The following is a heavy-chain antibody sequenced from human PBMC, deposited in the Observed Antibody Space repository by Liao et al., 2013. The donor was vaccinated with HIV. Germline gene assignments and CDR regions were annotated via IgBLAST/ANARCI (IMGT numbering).Heavy chain of an antibody. CDR3: AREGAADWGSGYFDF. CDR1: GGSISTGSYY. J-gene: IGHJ4*02. Sequence: QLQLQDSGPGLVKPSETLSLTCTVSGGSISTGSYYWGWIRQPPGKGLEWIGSIYYSGTTYYTPSLKSRVTISVDTSKNQFSLKLNSVTAADTAVYYCAREGAADWGSGYFDFWGQGTLVTRLL. V-gene: IGHV4-39*07. D-gene: IGHD7-27*01. CDR2: IYYSGTT.